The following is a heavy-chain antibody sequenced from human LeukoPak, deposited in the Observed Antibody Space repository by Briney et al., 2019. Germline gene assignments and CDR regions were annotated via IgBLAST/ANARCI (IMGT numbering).Heavy chain of an antibody. D-gene: IGHD4-17*01. CDR3: ARVVYDDYLGFDY. Sequence: ASVKVSCKASGYTFTSYGISWVRQVPGQGLEWMGWISAYTGNTNYAQNLQGRVTMTTDTSTRTAYMDLRSLRSDDTAVYYCARVVYDDYLGFDYWGQGTLVTVSS. CDR2: ISAYTGNT. V-gene: IGHV1-18*01. CDR1: GYTFTSYG. J-gene: IGHJ4*02.